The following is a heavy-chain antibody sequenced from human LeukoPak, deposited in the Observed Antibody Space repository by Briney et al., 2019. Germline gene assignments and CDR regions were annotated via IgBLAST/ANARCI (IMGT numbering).Heavy chain of an antibody. Sequence: GASVKVSCKASGYTFTGYYMHWVRQAPGQGLEWMGWINPNSGGTNYAQKFQGRVTMTRDTSISTAYMELSRLRSDDTAVYYCARSSSGWYSESDAFDIWGQGTMVTVSS. CDR2: INPNSGGT. CDR3: ARSSSGWYSESDAFDI. CDR1: GYTFTGYY. V-gene: IGHV1-2*02. J-gene: IGHJ3*02. D-gene: IGHD6-19*01.